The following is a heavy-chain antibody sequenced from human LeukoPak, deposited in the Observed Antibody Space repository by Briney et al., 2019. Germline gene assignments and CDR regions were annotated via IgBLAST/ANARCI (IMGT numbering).Heavy chain of an antibody. V-gene: IGHV3-48*03. Sequence: GGSLRLSYAASGFTFSSYEMNWVRQAPGKGLEWVSYISSSGSTIYYADSVKGRFTISRDNAKNSLYLQMNSLRAEDTAVYYCARIAAAGRRGDYWGQGTLVTVSS. CDR1: GFTFSSYE. CDR3: ARIAAAGRRGDY. J-gene: IGHJ4*02. D-gene: IGHD6-13*01. CDR2: ISSSGSTI.